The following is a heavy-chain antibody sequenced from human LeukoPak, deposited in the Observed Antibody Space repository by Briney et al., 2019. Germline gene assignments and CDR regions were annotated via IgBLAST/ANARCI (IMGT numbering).Heavy chain of an antibody. V-gene: IGHV1-2*02. CDR1: GYTFTSYA. D-gene: IGHD5-24*01. J-gene: IGHJ4*02. CDR3: ARDRYGDGFAHFDY. CDR2: ITPSGGT. Sequence: ASVKVSCKASGYTFTSYAMHWVRQAPGQGLEWMGWITPSGGTNYPQKFQGRVAITRDTSITTAYMDLSRPPSDDTAVYYCARDRYGDGFAHFDYWGQGALVTVSS.